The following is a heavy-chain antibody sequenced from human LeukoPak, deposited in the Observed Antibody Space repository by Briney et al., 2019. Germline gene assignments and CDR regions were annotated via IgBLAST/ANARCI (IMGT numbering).Heavy chain of an antibody. D-gene: IGHD1-1*01. CDR3: AKDGGGGDWNDFSDYYGMDV. CDR1: GFTFTFSNYG. J-gene: IGHJ6*02. Sequence: GGSLRLSCAASGFTFTFSNYGMHWVRQAPGQGLEWVSALTGSGRSTDYADSVKGRFSISRDNSKNTLYLQMNSLRAEDTAVYYFAKDGGGGDWNDFSDYYGMDVWGQGTTVTVSS. V-gene: IGHV3-23*01. CDR2: LTGSGRST.